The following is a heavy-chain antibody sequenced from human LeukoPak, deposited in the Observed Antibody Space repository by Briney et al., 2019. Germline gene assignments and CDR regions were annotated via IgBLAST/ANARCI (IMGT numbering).Heavy chain of an antibody. J-gene: IGHJ3*02. CDR2: IHPSGGST. CDR1: GYTFTSHY. D-gene: IGHD3-10*01. Sequence: GASVKVSCKASGYTFTSHYIHWVRQAPGQGLEWMGIIHPSGGSTSYAQKFQGRVTMTRDTSTSTVYMELSRLRSDDTAVYYCARDTFGELFFDIWGQGTMVTVSS. V-gene: IGHV1-46*01. CDR3: ARDTFGELFFDI.